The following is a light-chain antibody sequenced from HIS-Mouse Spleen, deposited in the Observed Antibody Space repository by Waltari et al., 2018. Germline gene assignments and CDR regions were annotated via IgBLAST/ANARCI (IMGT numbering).Light chain of an antibody. CDR1: SSNIGSNY. CDR3: CSYAGSSTFVV. Sequence: QSVLTQPTSASGTPGQRVTISCSGSSSNIGSNYVYWYQQPPGTAPKLLIYRNNQRPSGGPDRFAGSKSGTSASLAISGLRSEDEADYYGCSYAGSSTFVVFGGGTKLTVL. V-gene: IGLV1-47*01. J-gene: IGLJ2*01. CDR2: RNN.